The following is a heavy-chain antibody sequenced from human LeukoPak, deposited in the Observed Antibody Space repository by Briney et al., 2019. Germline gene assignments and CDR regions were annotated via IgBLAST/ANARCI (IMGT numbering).Heavy chain of an antibody. D-gene: IGHD2-15*01. CDR1: GASMSNSF. Sequence: SETLSLTCTVSGASMSNSFWSWIRQPAGKGLEWIGRIYSSGRTNYNPSLKSRVTLSIDTSNNQFSLKLTSVTAADTALYYCARAPAGCGGTCSFDYWGQGTRVTVSS. J-gene: IGHJ4*02. V-gene: IGHV4-4*07. CDR2: IYSSGRT. CDR3: ARAPAGCGGTCSFDY.